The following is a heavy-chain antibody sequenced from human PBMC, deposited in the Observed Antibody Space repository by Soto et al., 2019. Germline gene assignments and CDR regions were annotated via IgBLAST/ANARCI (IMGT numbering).Heavy chain of an antibody. D-gene: IGHD3-9*01. CDR3: ARTPFSLTLGTVLHYFDC. V-gene: IGHV4-59*01. CDR2: IYYSGTT. Sequence: QVQLQESGPGLVKPSETLSLTCTVSGASIRSTYWSWIRQSPGKGLEWIGFIYYSGTTNYNPSLKTRVTISEDTSKNQLALNRPSVSAADSAVYYCARTPFSLTLGTVLHYFDCWGQGTLVTVSS. J-gene: IGHJ4*02. CDR1: GASIRSTY.